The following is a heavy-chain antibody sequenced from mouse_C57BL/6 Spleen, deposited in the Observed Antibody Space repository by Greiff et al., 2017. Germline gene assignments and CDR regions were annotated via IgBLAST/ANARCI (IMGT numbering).Heavy chain of an antibody. CDR3: ARDGYYGSSSYAMDY. J-gene: IGHJ4*01. CDR1: GFTFSDYY. CDR2: INYDGSST. D-gene: IGHD1-1*01. V-gene: IGHV5-16*01. Sequence: EVMLVESEGGLVQPGSSMKLSCTASGFTFSDYYMAWVRQVPEKGLEWVANINYDGSSTYYLDSLKSRFIISRDNAKNILYLQMSSLKSEDTATYYCARDGYYGSSSYAMDYWGQGTSVTVSS.